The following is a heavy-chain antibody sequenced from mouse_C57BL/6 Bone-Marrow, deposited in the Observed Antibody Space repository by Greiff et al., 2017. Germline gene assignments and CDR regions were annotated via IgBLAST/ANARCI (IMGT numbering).Heavy chain of an antibody. Sequence: QVQLQQSGAELVKPGASVKISCKASGYAFSSYWMNWVKQRPGKGLEWIGQIYPGDGDTNYNGKFKGKATLTADKSSSTAYMQLSSLTAEDSAVYFCARGDYSGSSHWYFDVWGTGTTVTVSS. CDR3: ARGDYSGSSHWYFDV. CDR2: IYPGDGDT. J-gene: IGHJ1*03. V-gene: IGHV1-80*01. CDR1: GYAFSSYW. D-gene: IGHD1-1*01.